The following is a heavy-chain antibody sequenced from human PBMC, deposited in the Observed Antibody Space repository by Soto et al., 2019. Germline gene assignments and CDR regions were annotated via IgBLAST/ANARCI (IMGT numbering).Heavy chain of an antibody. Sequence: QVQVVESGGGVVQPGRSLRLSCAASGFAFSSYGMNWVRQAPGKGLEWVALIWYDGSNKYYADSVKGRFTISRDNSKNTLFLQMNSLRAEDTAVYYCARQGSILVPSPNNYFDPWGQGTLVTVSS. CDR2: IWYDGSNK. J-gene: IGHJ5*02. D-gene: IGHD2-2*01. CDR1: GFAFSSYG. CDR3: ARQGSILVPSPNNYFDP. V-gene: IGHV3-33*01.